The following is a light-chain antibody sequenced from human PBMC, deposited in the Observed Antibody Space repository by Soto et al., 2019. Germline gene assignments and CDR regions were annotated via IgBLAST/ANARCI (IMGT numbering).Light chain of an antibody. CDR3: QQYDNWPPLT. CDR1: QGVSSY. J-gene: IGKJ4*01. CDR2: DAS. V-gene: IGKV3-11*01. Sequence: EIVLTQSPVTLSLSPGERATLSCRAGQGVSSYLAWYQQRPGQAPRLLIYDASNRATGIPARFSGSGSGTDFTLTISSLEPEDFAVYYCQQYDNWPPLTFGGGTKVDIK.